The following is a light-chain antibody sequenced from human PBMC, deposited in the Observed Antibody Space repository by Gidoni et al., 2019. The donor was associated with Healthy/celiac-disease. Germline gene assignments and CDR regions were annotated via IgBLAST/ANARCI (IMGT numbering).Light chain of an antibody. CDR2: KVY. CDR1: QSLVYSDGNTY. CDR3: MRGTHCPIT. V-gene: IGKV2-30*01. Sequence: DVVTAQSPHSLPVTLGQPASISCRSSQSLVYSDGNTYLNWCQQRPGQSPRRLIYKVYNRDSGAPDIFSGRGSGTYFTLKISRGEAECFGVYYHMRGTHCPITFGGGTKVEIK. J-gene: IGKJ4*01.